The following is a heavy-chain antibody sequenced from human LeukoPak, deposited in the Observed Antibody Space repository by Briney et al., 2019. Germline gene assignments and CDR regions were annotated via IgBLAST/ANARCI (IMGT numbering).Heavy chain of an antibody. Sequence: PGGSLRLSCAASGFTFSSYAMSWVRQAPGKGLEWVSAISGSGGSTYYADSVKGRFTISRDNSKNTLYLQMNSLRAEDTAVYYCAKESTFGGVIGLSFFDYWGQGTLVTVSS. D-gene: IGHD3-16*02. V-gene: IGHV3-23*01. CDR3: AKESTFGGVIGLSFFDY. CDR1: GFTFSSYA. J-gene: IGHJ4*02. CDR2: ISGSGGST.